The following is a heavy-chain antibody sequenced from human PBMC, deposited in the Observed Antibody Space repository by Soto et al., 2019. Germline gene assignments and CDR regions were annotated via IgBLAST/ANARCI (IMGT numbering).Heavy chain of an antibody. CDR1: GFTFSDYP. V-gene: IGHV3-64*02. J-gene: IGHJ4*02. Sequence: GGSLRLSCAASGFTFSDYPMHWVRQAPGKGLEYVSAISSNGVNTYYTDSVKGRFTISRDHSKNMLYLQMGSLRPEDTAVYYCARVFFNSGGYYYDCWGQGTLVTVSS. CDR3: ARVFFNSGGYYYDC. CDR2: ISSNGVNT. D-gene: IGHD3-22*01.